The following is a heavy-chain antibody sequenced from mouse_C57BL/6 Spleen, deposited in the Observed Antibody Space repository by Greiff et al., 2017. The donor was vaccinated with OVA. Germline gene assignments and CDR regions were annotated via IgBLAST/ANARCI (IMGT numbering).Heavy chain of an antibody. CDR3: ARSGATVVAPEPFAY. V-gene: IGHV1-72*01. J-gene: IGHJ3*01. CDR1: GYTFTSYW. Sequence: VKLQQPGAELVKPGASVKLSCKASGYTFTSYWMHWVKQRPGRGLEWIGRIDPNSGGTKYNEKFKSKATLTVDKPSSTAYMQLSSLTSEDSAVYYCARSGATVVAPEPFAYWGQGTLVTVSA. CDR2: IDPNSGGT. D-gene: IGHD1-1*01.